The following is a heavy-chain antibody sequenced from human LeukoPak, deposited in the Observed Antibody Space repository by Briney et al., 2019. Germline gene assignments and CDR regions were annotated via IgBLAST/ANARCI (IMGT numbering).Heavy chain of an antibody. CDR3: ARQSHMWELGADY. CDR1: GYTFTGYY. Sequence: GASVKVSCKASGYTFTGYYMHWVRQAPGQGLEWMGWINPNSGGTNYAQKFQGRVTMTRDTSISTSYMELSRLRSDDTAVYYCARQSHMWELGADYWGQGTLVTVSS. V-gene: IGHV1-2*02. CDR2: INPNSGGT. J-gene: IGHJ4*02. D-gene: IGHD1-26*01.